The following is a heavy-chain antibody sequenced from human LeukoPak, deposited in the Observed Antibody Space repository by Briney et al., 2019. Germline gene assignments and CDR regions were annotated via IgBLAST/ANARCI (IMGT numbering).Heavy chain of an antibody. D-gene: IGHD6-13*01. CDR3: ASGYSSSYGY. V-gene: IGHV4-34*01. Sequence: PSETLSLTCAVSGGSFSGYYWSWIRQPPGKGLEWIGEINHSGSTNYNPSLKSRVTISVDTSKNQFSLKLSSVTAADTAVYYCASGYSSSYGYWGQGTLVTVSS. J-gene: IGHJ4*02. CDR1: GGSFSGYY. CDR2: INHSGST.